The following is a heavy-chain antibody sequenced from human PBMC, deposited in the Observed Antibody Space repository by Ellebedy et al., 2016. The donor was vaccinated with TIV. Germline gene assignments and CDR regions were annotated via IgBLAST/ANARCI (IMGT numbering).Heavy chain of an antibody. D-gene: IGHD2-21*01. CDR2: IYYSGST. CDR3: ARRRGVIPDYYYYYGMDV. CDR1: GGSISSSSYY. Sequence: SETLSLXXTVSGGSISSSSYYWGWIRQPPGKGLEWIGSIYYSGSTYYNPSLKSRVTISVDTSKNQFSLKLSSVTAADTAVYYCARRRGVIPDYYYYYGMDVWGQGTTVTVSS. V-gene: IGHV4-39*01. J-gene: IGHJ6*02.